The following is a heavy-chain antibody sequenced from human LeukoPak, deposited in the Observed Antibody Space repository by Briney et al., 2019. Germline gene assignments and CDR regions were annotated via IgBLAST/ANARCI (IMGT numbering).Heavy chain of an antibody. Sequence: GASVKVSCKASGGTFSSYAISWVRRAPGQGLEWMGRIIPIFGIANYAQKFQGRVTITADKSTSTAYMELSSLRSEDTAVYYCARSYYYGSGSYPLDYWGQGTLVTVSS. CDR1: GGTFSSYA. J-gene: IGHJ4*02. CDR3: ARSYYYGSGSYPLDY. CDR2: IIPIFGIA. D-gene: IGHD3-10*01. V-gene: IGHV1-69*04.